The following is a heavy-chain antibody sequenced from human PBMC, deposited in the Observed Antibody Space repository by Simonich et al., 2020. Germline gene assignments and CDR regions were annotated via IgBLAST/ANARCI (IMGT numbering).Heavy chain of an antibody. V-gene: IGHV3-49*03. CDR3: TREKGDYYDSSGYYAFDI. CDR1: GFTFGDYA. Sequence: EVQLVESGGGLVQPGRSLRLSCTASGFTFGDYAMSCFRQAPGKGVEWVGVIRRKAYGGTTEYAASVKGRFTISRDDSKSIAYLQMNSLKTEDTAVYYCTREKGDYYDSSGYYAFDIWGQGTMVTVSS. CDR2: IRRKAYGGTT. D-gene: IGHD3-22*01. J-gene: IGHJ3*02.